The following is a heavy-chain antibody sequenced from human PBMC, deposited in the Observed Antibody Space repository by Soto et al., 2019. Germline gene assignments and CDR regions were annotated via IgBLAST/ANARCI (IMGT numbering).Heavy chain of an antibody. D-gene: IGHD3-16*02. Sequence: QVQLQESGPGLVKPSQTLSLTCTVSGGSISSGDYYWSWIRQPPGKGLEWNGYIYYSGSTYYNPSLKTRVTISGNTSKNQFSLKLSSVTAADTAVYYCARGGNYDYVWGSYRLANHFDYWGQGTLVTVSS. CDR3: ARGGNYDYVWGSYRLANHFDY. CDR1: GGSISSGDYY. CDR2: IYYSGST. V-gene: IGHV4-30-4*01. J-gene: IGHJ4*02.